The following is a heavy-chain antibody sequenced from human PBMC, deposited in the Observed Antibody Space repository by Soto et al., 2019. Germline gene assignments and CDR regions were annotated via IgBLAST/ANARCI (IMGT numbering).Heavy chain of an antibody. D-gene: IGHD4-17*01. CDR2: ISHSGST. J-gene: IGHJ6*02. Sequence: SETLSLTCTVSGGSISDDYWSWIRQPPGKGLEWIGHISHSGSTNYNPSLKSRVTISVDTSKRQFSMKLSSVTAADTAVYYCAVGEGLTTHYYGMDVWGQGTTVTVSS. V-gene: IGHV4-59*01. CDR3: AVGEGLTTHYYGMDV. CDR1: GGSISDDY.